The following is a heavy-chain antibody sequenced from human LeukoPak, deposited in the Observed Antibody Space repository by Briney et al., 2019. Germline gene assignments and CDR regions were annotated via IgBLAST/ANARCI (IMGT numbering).Heavy chain of an antibody. CDR1: GYTFTGYY. V-gene: IGHV1-2*02. J-gene: IGHJ4*02. CDR3: AREVSPWGSSFDY. D-gene: IGHD6-6*01. CDR2: INPNSGAT. Sequence: ASVKVSCKASGYTFTGYYMHWVRQAPGQGLEWKGWINPNSGATTYAQKFQDRVTMTRDTSISTAYMDLSRLRSDDTAVYYCAREVSPWGSSFDYWGQGTLVTVSS.